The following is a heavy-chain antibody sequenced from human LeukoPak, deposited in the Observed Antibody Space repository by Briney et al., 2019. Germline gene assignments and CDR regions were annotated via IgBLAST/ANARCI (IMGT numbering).Heavy chain of an antibody. D-gene: IGHD2-2*01. CDR1: GFTFSSYG. J-gene: IGHJ6*02. Sequence: PGGSLRLSCAASGFTFSSYGMHWVRQAPGKGLEWVAVIWYDGSNKYYADSVKGRFTISRDNSKNTLYLQMNSLRAEDTAVYYCAREYIVVPYYYYYGMDVWGQGTTVTVSS. CDR3: AREYIVVPYYYYYGMDV. V-gene: IGHV3-33*01. CDR2: IWYDGSNK.